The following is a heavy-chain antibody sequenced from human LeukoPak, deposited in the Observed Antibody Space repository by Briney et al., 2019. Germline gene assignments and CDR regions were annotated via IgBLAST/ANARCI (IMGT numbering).Heavy chain of an antibody. CDR1: GFTVSSNY. Sequence: GGSLRLSCAASGFTVSSNYMSWVRQAPGKGLEWVSVIYSGGSTYYADSVKGRFTISRDNSKNTLYLQMNSLRAEDTAVYYCARAPVGYYNFDYWGQGTLVTVSS. CDR2: IYSGGST. V-gene: IGHV3-53*01. D-gene: IGHD3-22*01. J-gene: IGHJ4*02. CDR3: ARAPVGYYNFDY.